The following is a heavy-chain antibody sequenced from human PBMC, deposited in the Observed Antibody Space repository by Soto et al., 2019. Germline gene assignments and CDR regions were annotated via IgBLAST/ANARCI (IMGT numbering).Heavy chain of an antibody. Sequence: QVQLVQSGAEVKKPGSSVKVSCKASGGTSSSYAISWVRQAPGQGLEWMGGIIPIFGTANYAQKFQGRVTITADESTSTAYMELSSLRSEDTAEYYCARDLRGVVPGNWFDPWGQGTLVTVSS. D-gene: IGHD2-21*01. CDR2: IIPIFGTA. V-gene: IGHV1-69*12. CDR1: GGTSSSYA. J-gene: IGHJ5*02. CDR3: ARDLRGVVPGNWFDP.